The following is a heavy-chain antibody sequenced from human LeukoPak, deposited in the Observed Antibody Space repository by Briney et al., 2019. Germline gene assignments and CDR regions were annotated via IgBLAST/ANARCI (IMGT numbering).Heavy chain of an antibody. CDR2: ISSNRDTI. CDR1: GFTFDTYP. D-gene: IGHD3-3*01. J-gene: IGHJ4*02. V-gene: IGHV3-48*02. CDR3: ARGLILEWLFYTPLDY. Sequence: PGGSLRLSCAAAGFTFDTYPMNWVPQAPGRGLEWISYISSNRDTIYYAASVKGRFTISRDNARYSLYLQMNSLRDEDTAVYYCARGLILEWLFYTPLDYWGQGTLVTVSS.